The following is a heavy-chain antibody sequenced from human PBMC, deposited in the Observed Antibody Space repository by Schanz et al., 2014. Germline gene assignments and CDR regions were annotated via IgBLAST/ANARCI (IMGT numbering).Heavy chain of an antibody. D-gene: IGHD3-9*01. CDR2: IWSDGSGK. CDR1: GFTLSSYA. J-gene: IGHJ4*02. V-gene: IGHV3-33*08. CDR3: AKQIHYDILTVTTN. Sequence: QEQLVESGGGLVKPGGSLRLSCAAYGFTLSSYAMHWVRQAPGKGLEWVAVIWSDGSGKYYADSVKGRFTISRDSPKNTLYLQMNSLRAEDTAVYYCAKQIHYDILTVTTNWGQGTLVTVSS.